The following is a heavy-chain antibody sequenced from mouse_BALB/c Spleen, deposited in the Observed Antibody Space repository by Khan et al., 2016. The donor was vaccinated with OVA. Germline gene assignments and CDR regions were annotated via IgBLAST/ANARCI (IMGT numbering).Heavy chain of an antibody. CDR3: ARSASTEVAYWYFDD. J-gene: IGHJ1*01. Sequence: EVQLVESGPDLVKPSQSLSLTCTVTSYSITSGYSSHWIRQFPGNQLEWMGYIHYSGSTNYNPSLKSRISITRDTSKNQIFLQLNSVTSEDTAIYYCARSASTEVAYWYFDDWGAGTTVTVSS. V-gene: IGHV3-1*02. CDR2: IHYSGST. D-gene: IGHD1-1*01. CDR1: SYSITSGYS.